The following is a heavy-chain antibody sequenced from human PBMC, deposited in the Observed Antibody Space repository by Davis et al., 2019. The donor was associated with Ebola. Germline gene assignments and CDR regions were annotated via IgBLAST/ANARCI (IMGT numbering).Heavy chain of an antibody. CDR2: INPSDSRT. V-gene: IGHV1-46*01. CDR3: ARLPESSWVDGMDV. J-gene: IGHJ6*02. Sequence: AASVKVSCKASGYTFTDYYMHWVRQAPGQGLEWMGIINPSDSRTIYAQKFQGRVTVTRDTSTTTVYMDLSSLRSDDTAVYYCARLPESSWVDGMDVWGQGTTVTVSS. CDR1: GYTFTDYY. D-gene: IGHD1-14*01.